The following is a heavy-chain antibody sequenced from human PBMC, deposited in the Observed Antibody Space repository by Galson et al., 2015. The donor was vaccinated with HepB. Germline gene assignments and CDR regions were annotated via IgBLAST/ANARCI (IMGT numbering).Heavy chain of an antibody. Sequence: SVKVSCKASGYTFTSYGISWVRQAPGQGLEWMGWVSAYNGNTNYAQKLQGRVTMTTDTSTSTAYMELRSLRSDDTAVYYCARDQLPRGWFDPWGQGTLVTVSS. CDR1: GYTFTSYG. V-gene: IGHV1-18*01. CDR2: VSAYNGNT. CDR3: ARDQLPRGWFDP. J-gene: IGHJ5*02. D-gene: IGHD2-2*01.